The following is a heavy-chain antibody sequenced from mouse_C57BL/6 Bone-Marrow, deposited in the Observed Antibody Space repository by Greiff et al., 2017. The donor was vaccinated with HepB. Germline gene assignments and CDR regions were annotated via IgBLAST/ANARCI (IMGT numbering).Heavy chain of an antibody. CDR3: ARRRETWFAY. CDR1: GYTFTSYW. Sequence: VKLQQPGAELVKPGASVKLSCKASGYTFTSYWMHWVKQRPGQGLEWIGMIHPNSGSTNYNEKFKSKATLTVDKSSSTAYMQLSSLTSEDSAVYYCARRRETWFAYWGQGTLVTVSA. CDR2: IHPNSGST. V-gene: IGHV1-64*01. J-gene: IGHJ3*01.